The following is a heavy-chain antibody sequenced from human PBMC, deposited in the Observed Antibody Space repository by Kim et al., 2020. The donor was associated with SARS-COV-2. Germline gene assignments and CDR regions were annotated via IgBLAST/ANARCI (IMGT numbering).Heavy chain of an antibody. V-gene: IGHV3-7*01. J-gene: IGHJ4*02. CDR2: EGREK. Sequence: EGREKAYMDSVKGRFTHSGDNAENSLYLQMNSLRVEDTAVYYCTRYDYWGQGTLVTVSS. CDR3: TRYDY.